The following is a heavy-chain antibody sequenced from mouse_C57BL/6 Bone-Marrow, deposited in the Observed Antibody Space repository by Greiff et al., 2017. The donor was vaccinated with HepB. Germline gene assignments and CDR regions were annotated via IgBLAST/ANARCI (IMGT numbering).Heavy chain of an antibody. Sequence: VHVKQSGTVLARPGASVKMSCKTSGYTFTSYWMHWVKQRPGQGLEWIGAIYPGNSDTSYNQKFTGKAKLTAVTSASAAYMELSGLTNEDSAVYYCKLGFAYWGQGTLVTVSA. D-gene: IGHD4-1*01. CDR2: IYPGNSDT. J-gene: IGHJ3*01. CDR3: KLGFAY. V-gene: IGHV1-5*01. CDR1: GYTFTSYW.